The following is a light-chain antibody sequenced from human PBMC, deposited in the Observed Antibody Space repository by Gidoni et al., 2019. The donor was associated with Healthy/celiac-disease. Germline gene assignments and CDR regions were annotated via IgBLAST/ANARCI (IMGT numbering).Light chain of an antibody. CDR3: QQYGSSTPLT. Sequence: TVLTQSPVTLSLSPGESSTLSCRASPRVSSSYLAGYQQKPGQAPRLLIYGGTRRDAGIPDRFSGSGAGKDFNLNIRRLEPEDFAVYYCQQYGSSTPLTFGGGTKVESK. CDR2: GGT. V-gene: IGKV3-20*01. J-gene: IGKJ4*01. CDR1: PRVSSSY.